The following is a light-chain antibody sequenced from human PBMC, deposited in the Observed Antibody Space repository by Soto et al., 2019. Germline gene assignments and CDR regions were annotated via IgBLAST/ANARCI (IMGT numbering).Light chain of an antibody. V-gene: IGKV4-1*01. CDR3: QQYYNSPVT. J-gene: IGKJ4*01. CDR2: WAS. CDR1: QSVLYSSNNENY. Sequence: DIVMTQSPDSLAVSLGERATINCKSSQSVLYSSNNENYLAWYQQKPGQPPKLLIYWASTRESGVPDRFSGSGSRTDFTLTISGLQAEDVAVYYCQQYYNSPVTFGGGTKVEIK.